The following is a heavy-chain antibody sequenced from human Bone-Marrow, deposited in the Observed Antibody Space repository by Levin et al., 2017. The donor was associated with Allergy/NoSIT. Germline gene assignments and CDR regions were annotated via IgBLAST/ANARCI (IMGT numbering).Heavy chain of an antibody. CDR3: ARVLAYGMDV. V-gene: IGHV1-18*01. D-gene: IGHD6-6*01. CDR1: GYNLNNFG. J-gene: IGHJ6*02. CDR2: TSAYSGKT. Sequence: ASVKVSCKASGYNLNNFGISWVRQAPGQGPEWMGWTSAYSGKTDYAQKFQDRITMTTDTSTSTMYMELRSLRPDDTAMYYCARVLAYGMDVWGQGTTVTVSS.